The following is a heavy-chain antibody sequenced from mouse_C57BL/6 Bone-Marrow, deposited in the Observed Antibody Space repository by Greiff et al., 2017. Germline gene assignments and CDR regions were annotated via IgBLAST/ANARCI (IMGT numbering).Heavy chain of an antibody. D-gene: IGHD2-3*01. CDR2: INPNNGGT. CDR1: GYTFTDYY. V-gene: IGHV1-26*01. J-gene: IGHJ2*01. Sequence: EVQLQQSGPELAKPGASVKISCKASGYTFTDYYMNWVKQSHGKSLEWIGDINPNNGGTSYNQKFKGKATLTVDKSSSPAYMELRSLTSEDSAVYYCARDDGYPYYFDYRRPCTTLTVFS. CDR3: ARDDGYPYYFDY.